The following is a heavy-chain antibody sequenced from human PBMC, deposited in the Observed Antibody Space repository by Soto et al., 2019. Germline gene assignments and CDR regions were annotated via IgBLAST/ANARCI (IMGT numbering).Heavy chain of an antibody. Sequence: QVQLVESGGGVVQPGRSLRLSCAASGFTFPRFGMNWVRQAPGKGLEWVALITYEGSQIYYADAVNGRFTISRDNVYNTLSLQIDNLRTEYTATYFCAKGRGEMNWANYYGLDVWGQGTTVTVSS. D-gene: IGHD7-27*01. V-gene: IGHV3-30*18. CDR3: AKGRGEMNWANYYGLDV. CDR2: ITYEGSQI. CDR1: GFTFPRFG. J-gene: IGHJ6*02.